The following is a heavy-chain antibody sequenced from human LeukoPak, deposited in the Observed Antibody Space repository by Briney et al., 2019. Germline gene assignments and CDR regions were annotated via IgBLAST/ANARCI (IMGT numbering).Heavy chain of an antibody. CDR3: ARRRRLLWFGELMGRYYFDY. V-gene: IGHV4-59*01. CDR1: GGSISSYY. Sequence: SETLSLTCTVSGGSISSYYWSWIRQPPGKGLEWIGYIYYSGSTNYNPSLKSRVTISVDTSKNQFSLKLSSVTAADTAVYYCARRRRLLWFGELMGRYYFDYWGQGTLVTVSS. D-gene: IGHD3-10*01. J-gene: IGHJ4*02. CDR2: IYYSGST.